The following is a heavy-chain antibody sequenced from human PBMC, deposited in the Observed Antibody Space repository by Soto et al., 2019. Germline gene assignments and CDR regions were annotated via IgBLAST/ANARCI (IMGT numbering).Heavy chain of an antibody. CDR1: GGSISSGDYY. J-gene: IGHJ4*02. V-gene: IGHV4-30-4*01. D-gene: IGHD2-2*01. Sequence: SSETLSLTCTVSGGSISSGDYYWSWIRQPPGKGLEWIGYIYYSGSTYYNPSLKSRVTISVDTSKNQFSLKLSSVTAADTAVYYCAGEDTMPGLAFDYWGQGTLVTVSS. CDR2: IYYSGST. CDR3: AGEDTMPGLAFDY.